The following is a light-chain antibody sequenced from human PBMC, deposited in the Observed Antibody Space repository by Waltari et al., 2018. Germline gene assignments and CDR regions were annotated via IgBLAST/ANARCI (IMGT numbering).Light chain of an antibody. CDR1: SSTIGSNY. CDR3: VAWDDSLSATV. V-gene: IGLV1-47*01. J-gene: IGLJ3*02. Sequence: QSVLTQPPSASGTPGQRVTISCSGSSSTIGSNYVYWYQHLPGTTPKLLIYRNDQRASGVPYRFSGSKSGTSASLAISELRSEDEADYYCVAWDDSLSATVFGGGTKLTVL. CDR2: RND.